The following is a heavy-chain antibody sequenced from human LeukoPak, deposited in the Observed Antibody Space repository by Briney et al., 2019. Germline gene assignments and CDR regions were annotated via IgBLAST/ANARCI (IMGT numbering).Heavy chain of an antibody. CDR1: GFTFSDAW. CDR2: IKYKADGGTT. D-gene: IGHD3-22*01. V-gene: IGHV3-15*01. Sequence: GGSLRLSCAASGFTFSDAWMGWVRQAPGEGLEWVGRIKYKADGGTTDYAAPVKDRFTISREDSKNTLYLQMNSLKAEDTAMYYCITEHYYDGSRKGYWGLGTLVTVSS. J-gene: IGHJ4*02. CDR3: ITEHYYDGSRKGY.